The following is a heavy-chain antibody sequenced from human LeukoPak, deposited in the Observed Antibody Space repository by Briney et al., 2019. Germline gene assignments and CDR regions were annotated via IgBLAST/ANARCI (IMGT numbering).Heavy chain of an antibody. CDR3: ARERGHGDAFDI. CDR2: IYYSGST. D-gene: IGHD3-16*01. Sequence: SETLSLTCTVSGGSISSYYWSWIRQPPGKGLEWIGYIYYSGSTNYNPSLKSRVTISVDTSKNQFSLKLSSVTAADTAVYYCARERGHGDAFDIWGQGTMVTVSS. CDR1: GGSISSYY. J-gene: IGHJ3*02. V-gene: IGHV4-59*01.